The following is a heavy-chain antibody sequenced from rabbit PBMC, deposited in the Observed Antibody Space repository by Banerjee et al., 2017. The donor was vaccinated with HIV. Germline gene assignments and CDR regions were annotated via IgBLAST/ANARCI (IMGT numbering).Heavy chain of an antibody. CDR3: ARDGVGYTFDLEL. CDR1: GIDFSSYYY. CDR2: IDTGTGDT. J-gene: IGHJ4*01. Sequence: QSLEESGGDLVKPGASLTLTCKASGIDFSSYYYMCWVRQAPGKGLEWIACIDTGTGDTYYASWAKGRFTISKTSSTTVTLQMTSLTVADTATYFCARDGVGYTFDLELWGPGTLVTVS. D-gene: IGHD3-1*01. V-gene: IGHV1S40*01.